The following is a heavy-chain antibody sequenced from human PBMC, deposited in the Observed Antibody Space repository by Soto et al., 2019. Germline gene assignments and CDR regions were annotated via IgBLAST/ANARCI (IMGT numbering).Heavy chain of an antibody. V-gene: IGHV1-3*05. D-gene: IGHD5-12*01. CDR3: VRVSGYYLPDY. CDR1: GYTFTNYA. J-gene: IGHJ4*02. CDR2: INAGNGNT. Sequence: QVQLVQSGAEEKKPGASVKVSCKASGYTFTNYAMHWVRQAPGQRLEWMGWINAGNGNTKYSQKFQGRVTITRDTSASTACMALSSLRSEDRSVYFCVRVSGYYLPDYWGQGTLVTVSS.